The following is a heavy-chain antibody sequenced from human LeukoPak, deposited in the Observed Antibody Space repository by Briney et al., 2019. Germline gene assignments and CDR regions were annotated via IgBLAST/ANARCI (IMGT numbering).Heavy chain of an antibody. Sequence: ASVKVSCKVSGYTLTELSMHWVRQAPGKGLEWMGGFDPEDGETIYAQKFQGRVTMTEDTSTDTAYMELSSLRSEDTAVYCCATVSMGDSSGYPYYFDYWGQGTLVTVSS. CDR3: ATVSMGDSSGYPYYFDY. J-gene: IGHJ4*02. V-gene: IGHV1-24*01. CDR1: GYTLTELS. D-gene: IGHD3-22*01. CDR2: FDPEDGET.